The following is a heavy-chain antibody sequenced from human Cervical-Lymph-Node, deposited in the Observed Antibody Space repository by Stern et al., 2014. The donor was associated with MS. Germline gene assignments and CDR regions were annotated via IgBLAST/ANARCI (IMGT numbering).Heavy chain of an antibody. CDR1: GDTFNNFD. CDR3: ARHQGGVAAF. CDR2: INPLFGTA. Sequence: QVQLQESGAEVKKPGSSVKVSCKASGDTFNNFDIGWVRQAPGQGPEWLGGINPLFGTANYAKRLQDRVTFTADESTSTTYMELSRLRSEDTAIYYCARHQGGVAAFWGQGTLVTVSS. D-gene: IGHD6-13*01. V-gene: IGHV1-69*01. J-gene: IGHJ4*02.